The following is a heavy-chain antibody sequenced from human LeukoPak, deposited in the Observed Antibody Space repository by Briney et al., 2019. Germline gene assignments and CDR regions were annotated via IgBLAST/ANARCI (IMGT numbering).Heavy chain of an antibody. CDR3: YVGALSYYDMDV. D-gene: IGHD3-10*01. CDR2: ISYSGLVT. V-gene: IGHV3-23*01. CDR1: GFTFRNYA. Sequence: GGSLRLSCSASGFTFRNYAMSWVRQAPGTGPEWVSSISYSGLVTYYPHSVKGRFFISRDNSKNMLYLQMNSLRVEDTAVYYCYVGALSYYDMDVWGQGTTVT. J-gene: IGHJ6*02.